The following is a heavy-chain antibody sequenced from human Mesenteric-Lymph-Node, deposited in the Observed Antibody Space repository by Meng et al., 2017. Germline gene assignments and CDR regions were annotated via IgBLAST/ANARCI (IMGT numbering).Heavy chain of an antibody. D-gene: IGHD6-25*01. CDR1: GFTFSSYG. V-gene: IGHV3-21*01. J-gene: IGHJ4*02. CDR3: ARVRAAAIDY. Sequence: GESLKISCAASGFTFSSYGMHWVRQAPGKGLECVSGISGNGGVTFYVDSVKGRFTISRDNAKNSLYLQMNSLRAEDTAVYYCARVRAAAIDYWGQGTLVTVSS. CDR2: ISGNGGVT.